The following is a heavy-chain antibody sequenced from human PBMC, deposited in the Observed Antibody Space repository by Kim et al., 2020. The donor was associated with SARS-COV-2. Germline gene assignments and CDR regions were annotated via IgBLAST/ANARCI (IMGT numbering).Heavy chain of an antibody. CDR2: INAGNGNT. V-gene: IGHV1-3*01. J-gene: IGHJ4*02. CDR3: ARDEVVVAATPGFDY. Sequence: ASVKVSCKASGYTFTSYAMHWVRQAPGQRLEWMGWINAGNGNTKYSQKFQGRVTITRDTSASTAYMELSSLRSEDTAVYYCARDEVVVAATPGFDYWGQRTLVTVSS. D-gene: IGHD2-15*01. CDR1: GYTFTSYA.